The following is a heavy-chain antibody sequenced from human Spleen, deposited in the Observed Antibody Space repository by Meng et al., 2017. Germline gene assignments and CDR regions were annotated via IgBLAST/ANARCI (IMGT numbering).Heavy chain of an antibody. Sequence: GESLKISCAASGFTFDDYTMHWVRQAPGKGLEWVSLISWDGGSTYYADSVKGRFTISRDNSKNSLYLQMNSLRTEDTALYYCAKAEYSSGYYFDYWGQGTLVTVSS. CDR2: ISWDGGST. J-gene: IGHJ4*02. CDR1: GFTFDDYT. CDR3: AKAEYSSGYYFDY. V-gene: IGHV3-43*01. D-gene: IGHD6-19*01.